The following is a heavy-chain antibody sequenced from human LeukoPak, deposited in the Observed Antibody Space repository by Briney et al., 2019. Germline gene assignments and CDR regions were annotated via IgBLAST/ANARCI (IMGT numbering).Heavy chain of an antibody. CDR1: GGSFSGYY. CDR3: ARGTVAAGTFYYYYYYMDV. V-gene: IGHV4-34*01. D-gene: IGHD6-13*01. Sequence: SETLSLTCAVYGGSFSGYYWSWIRQPPGKGLEWIGEINHSGSTNYNPSLKSRVTISVDTSKNQFSLKLSSVTAADTAVYYCARGTVAAGTFYYYYYYMDVWGKGTTVTVSS. CDR2: INHSGST. J-gene: IGHJ6*03.